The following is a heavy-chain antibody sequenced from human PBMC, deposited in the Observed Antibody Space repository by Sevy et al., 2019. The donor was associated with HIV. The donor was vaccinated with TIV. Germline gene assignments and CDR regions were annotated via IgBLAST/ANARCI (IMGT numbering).Heavy chain of an antibody. CDR3: TKHMVTFGGIIANSPGGFDI. J-gene: IGHJ3*02. Sequence: GGSLRLSCAASGFRFSSYGMNWVRQAPGKGLEWMAFLSYDGSKEDYAASVKGRFTISRDNSKNTFYVEMNSLRAEDTAVYHCTKHMVTFGGIIANSPGGFDIWGQGTMVTVSS. D-gene: IGHD3-16*02. CDR2: LSYDGSKE. V-gene: IGHV3-30*02. CDR1: GFRFSSYG.